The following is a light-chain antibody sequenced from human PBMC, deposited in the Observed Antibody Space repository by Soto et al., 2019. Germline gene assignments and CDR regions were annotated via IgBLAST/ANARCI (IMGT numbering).Light chain of an antibody. CDR1: QSVSSY. CDR2: DAS. Sequence: IVLTQSPATLSLSPGERATLSCRASQSVSSYLAWYQQKPGQAPRLLIYDASNRATGIPARFSGSGSGTDFTLTISRLEPEDFAVYYCQQYGSSITFGQGTKVDIK. J-gene: IGKJ1*01. V-gene: IGKV3-11*01. CDR3: QQYGSSIT.